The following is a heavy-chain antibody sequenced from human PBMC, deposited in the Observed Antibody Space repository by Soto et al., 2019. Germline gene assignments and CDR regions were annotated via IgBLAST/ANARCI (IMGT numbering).Heavy chain of an antibody. V-gene: IGHV3-23*04. CDR2: ISSGRGATI. Sequence: EVQLVESGGGLVQPGGSLRLSCAASGFTFRHYAMNWVRQAPGKGLEWVSGISSGRGATIRYAESVQGRFSISRDNSKNTLFLQMNNLRVADTALYYCAKDQGEGGDYENLLPSDWGQGILVTVSS. CDR3: AKDQGEGGDYENLLPSD. J-gene: IGHJ4*02. D-gene: IGHD4-17*01. CDR1: GFTFRHYA.